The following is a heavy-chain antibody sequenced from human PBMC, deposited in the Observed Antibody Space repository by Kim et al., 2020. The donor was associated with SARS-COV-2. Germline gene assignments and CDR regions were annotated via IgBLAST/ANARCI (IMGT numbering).Heavy chain of an antibody. V-gene: IGHV4-39*02. CDR3: ASGCRGDYGGDH. Sequence: SETLSLTCTVSGVSVSSPTVYWAWIRQPPGKGLEWIGSISYTTSTYYTPSLKHRVAISVDTSKNHFSLTLGSVTAADTAVYYCASGCRGDYGGDHWGQGTLVTVSS. CDR1: GVSVSSPTVY. CDR2: ISYTTST. D-gene: IGHD2-21*01. J-gene: IGHJ4*02.